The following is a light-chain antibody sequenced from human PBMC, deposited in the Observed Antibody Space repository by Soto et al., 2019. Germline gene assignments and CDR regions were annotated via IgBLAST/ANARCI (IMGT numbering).Light chain of an antibody. V-gene: IGKV1-9*01. J-gene: IGKJ1*01. CDR2: AAS. Sequence: DTQLTQSPSFLAASVGDRFTITFRASRGISGYLAWYQQTPGKAPTLLIYAASVLQSGVPSRFSGSGSGTEFTLTISSLQPEDFATYYCQQLNIYPHTFGQGTKVDVK. CDR3: QQLNIYPHT. CDR1: RGISGY.